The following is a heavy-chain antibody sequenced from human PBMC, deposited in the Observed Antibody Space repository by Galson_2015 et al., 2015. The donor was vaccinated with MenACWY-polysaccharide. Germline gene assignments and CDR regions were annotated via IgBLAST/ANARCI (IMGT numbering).Heavy chain of an antibody. J-gene: IGHJ4*02. CDR1: GYTFTGYY. Sequence: SVKVSCKASGYTFTGYYMHWVRQATGQGLEWMGWMNPNSGNTGYAQKFQGRVTMTRNTSISTAYMELSSLRSEDTAVYYCARVAVAATSDYWGQGTLVTVSS. V-gene: IGHV1-8*02. CDR3: ARVAVAATSDY. D-gene: IGHD6-19*01. CDR2: MNPNSGNT.